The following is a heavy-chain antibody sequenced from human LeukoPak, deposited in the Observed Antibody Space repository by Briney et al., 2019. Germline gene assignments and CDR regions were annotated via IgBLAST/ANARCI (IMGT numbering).Heavy chain of an antibody. D-gene: IGHD3-10*01. CDR2: MIHSGST. V-gene: IGHV4-34*12. CDR3: ARDYYYGSGSYYY. J-gene: IGHJ4*02. Sequence: SETLSLTCAVYGGYFGGYSWSWIRRPPGKGLEWVGEMIHSGSTNYNPSLKSRVTTSIDTSKNQLPLNLKSVTAADTAVYFCARDYYYGSGSYYYWGQGTLVTVSS. CDR1: GGYFGGYS.